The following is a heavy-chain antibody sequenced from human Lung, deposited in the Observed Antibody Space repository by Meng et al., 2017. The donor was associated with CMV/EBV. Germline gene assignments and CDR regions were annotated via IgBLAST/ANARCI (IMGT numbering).Heavy chain of an antibody. V-gene: IGHV3-30*02. CDR2: IRYDGSTK. CDR3: AKDYSCDY. D-gene: IGHD2-15*01. Sequence: GESXKISCAASGFTFSSYGMHWVRQAPGKGLEWVAFIRYDGSTKYYADSVKGRFTISRDNSKNTLYLQMNSMRAEDTAVYYCAKDYSCDYWGQGTMVTVSS. J-gene: IGHJ4*02. CDR1: GFTFSSYG.